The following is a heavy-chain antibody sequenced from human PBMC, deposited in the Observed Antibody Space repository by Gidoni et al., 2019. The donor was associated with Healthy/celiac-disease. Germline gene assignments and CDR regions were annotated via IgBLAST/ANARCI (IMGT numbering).Heavy chain of an antibody. CDR2: IKRKTDGGTT. Sequence: EVQLVESWGGFVTPGGSLRLSCAASGFTFSNAWMSWVRQAPGKGLEWVGRIKRKTDGGTTDYAAPVKGRFTISRDDSKNTLYLQMNSLKTEDTAVYYCTTAGDSRYYYYYGMDVWGQGTTVTVSS. CDR3: TTAGDSRYYYYYGMDV. D-gene: IGHD2-21*02. J-gene: IGHJ6*02. CDR1: GFTFSNAW. V-gene: IGHV3-15*01.